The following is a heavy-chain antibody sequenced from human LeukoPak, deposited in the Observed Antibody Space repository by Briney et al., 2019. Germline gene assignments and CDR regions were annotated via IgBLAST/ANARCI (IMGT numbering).Heavy chain of an antibody. D-gene: IGHD3-16*01. J-gene: IGHJ4*02. CDR1: GFTSSSYA. Sequence: PGGSLRLSCAASGFTSSSYAMSWVRQAPGKGLEWVSTINGNGDNTYYADSVKGRVTISRDNSKNTLYLQMNSLRVEDTAVYYCARRGDYFPFDYWGQGILVTVSS. CDR2: INGNGDNT. CDR3: ARRGDYFPFDY. V-gene: IGHV3-23*01.